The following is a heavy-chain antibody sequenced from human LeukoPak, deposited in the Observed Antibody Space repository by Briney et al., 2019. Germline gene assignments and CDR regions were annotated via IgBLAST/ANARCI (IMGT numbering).Heavy chain of an antibody. J-gene: IGHJ6*03. CDR1: GFSLSTSG. V-gene: IGHV4-61*02. D-gene: IGHD5-12*01. CDR2: IYTSGST. CDR3: ARVPADIVATYYMDV. Sequence: SGPALVKPTQTLTLTCTFSGFSLSTSGMRVSWIRQPAGKGLEWIGRIYTSGSTNYNPSLKSRVTISVDTSKNQFSLKLSSVTAADTAVYYCARVPADIVATYYMDVWGKGTTVTVSS.